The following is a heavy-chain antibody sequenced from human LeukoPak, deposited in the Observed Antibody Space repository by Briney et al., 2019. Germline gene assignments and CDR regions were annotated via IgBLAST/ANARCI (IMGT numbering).Heavy chain of an antibody. CDR2: IKQDGSEN. D-gene: IGHD6-13*01. V-gene: IGHV3-7*01. CDR3: AKSLESSSWTTIGY. Sequence: GGSLRLSCAGSGFTFSSYWMSWVRQAPGKGLEWVANIKQDGSENYYVDSVKGRFTISRDNAKNSLYLQMNSLRAEDTAVYYCAKSLESSSWTTIGYWGQGTLVTVSS. J-gene: IGHJ4*02. CDR1: GFTFSSYW.